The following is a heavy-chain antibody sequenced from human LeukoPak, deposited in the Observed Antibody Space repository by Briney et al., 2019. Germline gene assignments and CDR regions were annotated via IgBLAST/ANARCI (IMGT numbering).Heavy chain of an antibody. Sequence: SETMSLTCTVSAGSISSFYWSWIRQPPGKGREWIGYIYYSGSTNYNTSLKSRVTISVATSKNQFSLKLSSVTAADTAVYYCARGRRGYSYGFDYWGQGTLVTVSS. CDR2: IYYSGST. CDR3: ARGRRGYSYGFDY. D-gene: IGHD5-18*01. V-gene: IGHV4-59*01. J-gene: IGHJ4*02. CDR1: AGSISSFY.